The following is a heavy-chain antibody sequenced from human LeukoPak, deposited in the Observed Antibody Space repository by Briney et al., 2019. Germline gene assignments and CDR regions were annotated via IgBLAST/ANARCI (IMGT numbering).Heavy chain of an antibody. D-gene: IGHD3-16*01. CDR2: IKQDGSEK. CDR3: ARAVSFGTEPYGFDV. J-gene: IGHJ3*01. CDR1: GFTFSRYW. V-gene: IGHV3-7*01. Sequence: GGSLRLSCAASGFTFSRYWMCWVRQAPGKGLEWVANIKQDGSEKHYVDSGEGRFTISRDSAENSVFLQMNSLRAEDTAVYYCARAVSFGTEPYGFDVWGQGTMVTVSS.